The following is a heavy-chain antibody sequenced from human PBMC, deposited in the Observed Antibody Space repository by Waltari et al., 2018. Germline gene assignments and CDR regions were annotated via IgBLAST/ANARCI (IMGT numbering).Heavy chain of an antibody. CDR2: ISSSSSYM. Sequence: EVQLVESGGGLVKPGGSLRLSCSTSAFTFSSYSMTWVRQAPGKGLEWVSFISSSSSYMYYAESVKGRFTISRDNARNSLYLQMNSLRAEDTAVYYCARDRSDYGSVTHPYYFDRWGQGTQVTVSS. V-gene: IGHV3-21*01. J-gene: IGHJ4*02. D-gene: IGHD3-10*01. CDR1: AFTFSSYS. CDR3: ARDRSDYGSVTHPYYFDR.